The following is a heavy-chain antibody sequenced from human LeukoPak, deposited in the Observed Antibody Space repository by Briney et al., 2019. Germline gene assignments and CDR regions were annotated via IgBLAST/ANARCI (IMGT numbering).Heavy chain of an antibody. CDR2: IYRSGST. D-gene: IGHD3-10*01. V-gene: IGHV4-30-2*01. CDR3: ARDRGGSGTLSHNWFDP. CDR1: GGSISSGAYS. J-gene: IGHJ5*02. Sequence: SETLSLTCAVSGGSISSGAYSWSWIRQPPGKGLEGIGYIYRSGSTYYNPSLKSRVTISLDRSNNQCSLRLSSVTAADTAVYYCARDRGGSGTLSHNWFDPWGQGTLVTVSS.